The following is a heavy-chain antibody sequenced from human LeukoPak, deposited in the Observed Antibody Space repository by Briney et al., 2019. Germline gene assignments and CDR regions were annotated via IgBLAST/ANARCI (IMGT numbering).Heavy chain of an antibody. Sequence: PGGSLRLSCAASGFTFSDYYMSWIRQGPGKGLEWVSYISSSGSTIYYADSVKGRFTISRDNAKNSLYLQMNSLRAEDTAVYYCARDLGYVFWSGCLFPSRGNWFDPWGQGTLVTVSS. CDR1: GFTFSDYY. CDR3: ARDLGYVFWSGCLFPSRGNWFDP. J-gene: IGHJ5*02. CDR2: ISSSGSTI. V-gene: IGHV3-11*04. D-gene: IGHD3-3*01.